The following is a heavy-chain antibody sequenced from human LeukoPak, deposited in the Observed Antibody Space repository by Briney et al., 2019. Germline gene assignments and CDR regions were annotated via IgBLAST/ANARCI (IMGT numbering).Heavy chain of an antibody. CDR1: GFTFSSYG. Sequence: GGSLRLSCAASGFTFSSYGMHWVRQAPGKGPEWVAVIWSDGSDKYYADSVKGRFTISRDNSKNTLYLQMNSLRAEDTSVYYCAKDSGYDRAPFDYWGQGTLVTVSS. V-gene: IGHV3-33*06. CDR2: IWSDGSDK. CDR3: AKDSGYDRAPFDY. D-gene: IGHD5-12*01. J-gene: IGHJ4*02.